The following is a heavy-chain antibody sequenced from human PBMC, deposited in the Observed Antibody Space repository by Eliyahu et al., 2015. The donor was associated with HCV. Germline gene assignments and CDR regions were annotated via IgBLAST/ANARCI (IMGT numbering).Heavy chain of an antibody. J-gene: IGHJ4*02. Sequence: EVQLVESGGVVVQPGGSLRLSCAASGFTFDDYAMHWVRQAPGKGLEWVSLISWDGGSTYYADSVKGRFTISRDNSKNSLYLQMNSLRAEDTALYYCAKLGPVRDSLGYFDYWGQGTLVTVSS. CDR3: AKLGPVRDSLGYFDY. CDR1: GFTFDDYA. V-gene: IGHV3-43D*04. D-gene: IGHD3/OR15-3a*01. CDR2: ISWDGGST.